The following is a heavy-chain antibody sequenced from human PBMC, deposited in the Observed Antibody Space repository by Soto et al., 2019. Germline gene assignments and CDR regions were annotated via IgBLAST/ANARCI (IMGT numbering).Heavy chain of an antibody. CDR3: ARYTSSGLQH. D-gene: IGHD6-13*01. CDR2: IYHTGST. CDR1: GGSISGFY. J-gene: IGHJ1*01. V-gene: IGHV4-59*01. Sequence: QVQLQESGPGLVKPSETLSLTCTVSGGSISGFYWRWIRQPPGKGLEYIGHIYHTGSTNYNPSLKSRVTISVDTSKNQFSLKLTSVTAADTAVYYCARYTSSGLQHWGQGTLVTVSS.